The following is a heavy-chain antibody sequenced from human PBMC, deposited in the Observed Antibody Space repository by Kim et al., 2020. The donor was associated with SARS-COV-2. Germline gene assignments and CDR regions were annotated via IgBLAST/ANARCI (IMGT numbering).Heavy chain of an antibody. J-gene: IGHJ4*02. D-gene: IGHD4-17*01. CDR1: GFTFSSCG. CDR2: IWYDGSNK. Sequence: GGSLRLSCAASGFTFSSCGMHWVRQAPGKGLEWVAVIWYDGSNKYYADSVKDRFTISRDNSKNTLYLLMNSLRAEDTAVYYCAREGYGDYAGSDYWGQGTLVTVSS. V-gene: IGHV3-33*01. CDR3: AREGYGDYAGSDY.